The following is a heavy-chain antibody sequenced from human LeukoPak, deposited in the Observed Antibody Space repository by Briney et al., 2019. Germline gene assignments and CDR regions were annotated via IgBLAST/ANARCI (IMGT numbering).Heavy chain of an antibody. V-gene: IGHV1-2*02. CDR3: ARDRYGDGFAHFDY. D-gene: IGHD5-24*01. CDR1: GGTFSSYA. CDR2: ITPSGGT. J-gene: IGHJ4*02. Sequence: GASVKVSCKASGGTFSSYAMHWVRQAPGQGLEWRGWITPSGGTNYPQKFQGRVAITRDTSITTAYMDLSRLTSDDTAVYYCARDRYGDGFAHFDYWGQGALVTVSS.